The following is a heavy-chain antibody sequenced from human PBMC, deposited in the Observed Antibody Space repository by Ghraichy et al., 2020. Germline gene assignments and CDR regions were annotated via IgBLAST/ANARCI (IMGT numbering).Heavy chain of an antibody. CDR3: ARATVTANWFDP. CDR2: INPNSGGT. V-gene: IGHV1-2*02. CDR1: GDTFTGYY. J-gene: IGHJ5*02. Sequence: ASVKVSCKASGDTFTGYYMHWLLQAPGQGLEWMGWINPNSGGTNYAQKFQGRVTMTRDTSISTAYLELSRLRSDDTAVYYCARATVTANWFDPWGQGTLVTVSS. D-gene: IGHD4-11*01.